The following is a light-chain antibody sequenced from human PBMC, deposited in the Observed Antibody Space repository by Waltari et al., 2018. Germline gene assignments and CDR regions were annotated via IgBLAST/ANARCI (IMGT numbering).Light chain of an antibody. CDR3: QQCYTFPYT. J-gene: IGKJ2*01. V-gene: IGKV4-1*01. Sequence: DIVMTQSPDYLTVSLGERATINCTSSQSVLSSSNTKNYLGWYPQKPGQPPKLLITWASTRESGVPDRFSGSGSGTDFTLTISSLQAEDVAVYYCQQCYTFPYTFGQGTKLEIK. CDR2: WAS. CDR1: QSVLSSSNTKNY.